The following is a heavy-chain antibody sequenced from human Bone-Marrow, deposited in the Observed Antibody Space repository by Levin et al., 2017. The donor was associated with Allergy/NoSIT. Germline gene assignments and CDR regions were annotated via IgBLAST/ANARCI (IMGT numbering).Heavy chain of an antibody. CDR1: GGSVSSGSYY. D-gene: IGHD4-11*01. Sequence: SETLSLTCTVSGGSVSSGSYYWSWIRQPPGKGLEWIGYIYYSGSTNYNPSLKSRVTISVDTSKNQFSLKLSSVTAADTAVYYCARDPRGPRLGIDYWGQGTLVTVSS. J-gene: IGHJ4*02. CDR3: ARDPRGPRLGIDY. CDR2: IYYSGST. V-gene: IGHV4-61*01.